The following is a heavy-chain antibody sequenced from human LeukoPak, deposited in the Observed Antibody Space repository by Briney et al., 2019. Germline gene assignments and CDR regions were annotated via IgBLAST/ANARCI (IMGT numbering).Heavy chain of an antibody. J-gene: IGHJ4*02. Sequence: PVGSLRLSCAASGFTFSSYDIHWVRQAPGKGLDWVAFIHHDGSNKYYADSVRGRFTISRDNSKNTLYLQMNSLRAEDTAVYYCAKDYRPHDFWSGLVDYWGQGTLVTVSS. V-gene: IGHV3-30*02. D-gene: IGHD3-3*01. CDR2: IHHDGSNK. CDR3: AKDYRPHDFWSGLVDY. CDR1: GFTFSSYD.